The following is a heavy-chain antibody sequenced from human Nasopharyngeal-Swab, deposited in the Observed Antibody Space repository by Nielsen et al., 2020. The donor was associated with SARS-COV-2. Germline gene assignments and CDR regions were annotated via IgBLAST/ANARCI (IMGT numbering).Heavy chain of an antibody. CDR1: GFTFNTYA. CDR3: ATSDTMIV. V-gene: IGHV3-23*01. J-gene: IGHJ4*02. D-gene: IGHD3-22*01. Sequence: GESLKISCAASGFTFNTYAISWVRQAPGKGLEWVSAISGSGGSTYYADSVKGRFTISRDNSKNTLYLQMNSLRAEDTAVYYCATSDTMIVWGQGTLVTVSS. CDR2: ISGSGGST.